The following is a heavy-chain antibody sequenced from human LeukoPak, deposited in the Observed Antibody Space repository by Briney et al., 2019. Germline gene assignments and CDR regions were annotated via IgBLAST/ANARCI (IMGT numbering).Heavy chain of an antibody. J-gene: IGHJ4*02. CDR2: INPNSGGT. CDR1: GYTFTGYY. CDR3: ARASIVEATDDY. V-gene: IGHV1-2*02. Sequence: ASVKVSCKASGYTFTGYYMHWVRQAPGQGLEWMGWINPNSGGTNYAQKFQGRVTMTRDTSISTAYMELSRLRSDDTAVYYCARASIVEATDDYSGQGTLVTVSS. D-gene: IGHD1-26*01.